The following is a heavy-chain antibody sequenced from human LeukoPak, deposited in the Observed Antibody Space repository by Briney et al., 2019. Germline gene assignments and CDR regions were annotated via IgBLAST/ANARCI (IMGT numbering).Heavy chain of an antibody. J-gene: IGHJ4*02. Sequence: PGGSLRLSCAASGFTFSSYAMHWVRQAPGKGLEWVAVISYDGSNKYYADSVKGRFTISRDNSKNTLYLQMNSLRAEDTAVYYCARESADTAMVLDYWGQGTLVTVSS. V-gene: IGHV3-30-3*01. CDR3: ARESADTAMVLDY. CDR1: GFTFSSYA. D-gene: IGHD5-18*01. CDR2: ISYDGSNK.